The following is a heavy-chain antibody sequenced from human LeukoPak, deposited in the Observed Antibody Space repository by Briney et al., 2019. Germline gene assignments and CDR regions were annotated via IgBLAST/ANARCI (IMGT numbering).Heavy chain of an antibody. J-gene: IGHJ4*02. CDR1: GFTFSSYA. V-gene: IGHV3-30*04. Sequence: GGSLRLSCAASGFTFSSYAMHWVRQAPGKGLEWVAVISYDGSNKYYADSVKGRFTISRDNSKNTLYLQMNSLRAEDTAVYYCAREGWLRCFDYWGQGTLVTVSS. CDR2: ISYDGSNK. D-gene: IGHD5-12*01. CDR3: AREGWLRCFDY.